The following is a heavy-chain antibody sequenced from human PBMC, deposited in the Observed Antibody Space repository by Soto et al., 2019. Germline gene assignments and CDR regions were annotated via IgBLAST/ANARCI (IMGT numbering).Heavy chain of an antibody. D-gene: IGHD5-18*01. CDR1: GFTVSSNY. J-gene: IGHJ4*02. Sequence: EVQLVESGGGLVQPGGSLRLSCAASGFTVSSNYMSWVRQAPGKGLEWVSVIYSGGSAYYADSVKGRFTISRDNSKNTLYLQMNRVRAEDTAVYYCARHGYSYGGGYFDYWGQGTLVTVSS. CDR3: ARHGYSYGGGYFDY. CDR2: IYSGGSA. V-gene: IGHV3-66*04.